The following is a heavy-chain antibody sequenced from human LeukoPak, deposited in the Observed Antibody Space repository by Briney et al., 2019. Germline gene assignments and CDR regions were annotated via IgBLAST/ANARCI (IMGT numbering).Heavy chain of an antibody. Sequence: GGSLRLSCAASGFTFSNYPMHWVRQAPGKGLQWVAVLSSDGRDMYFADSVKGRFTISRDNSENTLSLQMNSLRAEDTAVYYCARDRAIAAAAYYFDYWGQGALVTVPS. CDR2: LSSDGRDM. V-gene: IGHV3-30*04. CDR1: GFTFSNYP. J-gene: IGHJ4*02. D-gene: IGHD6-13*01. CDR3: ARDRAIAAAAYYFDY.